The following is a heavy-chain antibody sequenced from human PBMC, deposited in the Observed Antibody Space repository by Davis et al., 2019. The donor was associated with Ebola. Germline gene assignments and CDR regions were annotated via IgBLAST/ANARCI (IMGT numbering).Heavy chain of an antibody. J-gene: IGHJ5*02. D-gene: IGHD6-6*01. V-gene: IGHV3-53*01. CDR1: GFTVSSNY. Sequence: PGGSLRLSCAASGFTVSSNYMSWVRQAPGKGLEWVSVIYSGGSTYYADSVKGRFTISRDNSKNTLYLQMNSLRAEDTAVYYCAKDHRDIAARPVGWFDPWGQGTLVTVSS. CDR3: AKDHRDIAARPVGWFDP. CDR2: IYSGGST.